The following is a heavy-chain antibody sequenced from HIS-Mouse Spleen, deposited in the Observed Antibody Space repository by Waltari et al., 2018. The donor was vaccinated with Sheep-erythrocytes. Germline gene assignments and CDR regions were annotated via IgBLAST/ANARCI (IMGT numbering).Heavy chain of an antibody. Sequence: QLQLQESGPGLVKPSETLSLTCTVSGGSISSSSYYWGWIRQPPGKGLEWIGSIYYRWGTYYNPSLKSRVTISVDTSKNQFSLKLSSVTAADTAVYYCARLYYYDSSGYYFDYWGQGTLVTVSS. V-gene: IGHV4-39*01. D-gene: IGHD3-22*01. J-gene: IGHJ4*02. CDR3: ARLYYYDSSGYYFDY. CDR1: GGSISSSSYY. CDR2: IYYRWGT.